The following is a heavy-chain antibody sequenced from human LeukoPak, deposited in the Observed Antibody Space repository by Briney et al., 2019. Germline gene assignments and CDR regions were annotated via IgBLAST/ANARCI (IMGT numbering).Heavy chain of an antibody. D-gene: IGHD3-10*01. V-gene: IGHV3-74*01. Sequence: GGSLRLSCAASGFTFSSYWMHWVRQAPGKGLVWVSRINSDGSSTSYTDSVKGRFTISRDNAKNTLYLQMNSLRAEDTAVYYCARAITMVRGVIGAFDYWGQGTLVTVSS. CDR3: ARAITMVRGVIGAFDY. CDR2: INSDGSST. CDR1: GFTFSSYW. J-gene: IGHJ4*02.